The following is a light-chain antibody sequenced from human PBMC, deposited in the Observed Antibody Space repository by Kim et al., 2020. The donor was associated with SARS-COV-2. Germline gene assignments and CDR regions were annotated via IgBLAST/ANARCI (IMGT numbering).Light chain of an antibody. CDR2: QDK. CDR3: QAWDSDSAEV. J-gene: IGLJ2*01. V-gene: IGLV3-1*01. Sequence: SYELTQPPSVSVSPGQTASITCYGDKLGDKYVCWYQQKSGLSPLMVIYQDKKRPSGIPERFSGSNSGNTATLTISGTQTMDEGDYYCQAWDSDSAEVFGGGTQLTVL. CDR1: KLGDKY.